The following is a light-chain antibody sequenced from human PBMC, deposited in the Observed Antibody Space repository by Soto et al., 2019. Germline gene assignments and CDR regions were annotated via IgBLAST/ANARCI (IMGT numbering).Light chain of an antibody. CDR3: QQTYSTPRT. CDR2: ATY. Sequence: DIQMTQSPSSLSASVGDRVTITCRASQSIDTYLNWYQQRPGKAPKVLIYATYNLHSGVPSRFSASGSGTDFTLTISSLQPEDFATDYCQQTYSTPRTFGQGTKVEI. V-gene: IGKV1-39*01. CDR1: QSIDTY. J-gene: IGKJ1*01.